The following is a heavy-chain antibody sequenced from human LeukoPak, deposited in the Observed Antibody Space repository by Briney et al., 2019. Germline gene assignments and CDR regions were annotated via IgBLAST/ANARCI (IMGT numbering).Heavy chain of an antibody. CDR3: ARVWGDDAFDI. CDR2: IKQDGSEK. CDR1: GFTFSTFW. D-gene: IGHD3-10*01. J-gene: IGHJ3*02. Sequence: GGSLRLSCAASGFTFSTFWMAWVRQAPGKGLEWVANIKQDGSEKYYVDSVKGRFTISRDNAKNSLYLQMNSLRAEDTAVYYCARVWGDDAFDIWGQGTMVTVSS. V-gene: IGHV3-7*01.